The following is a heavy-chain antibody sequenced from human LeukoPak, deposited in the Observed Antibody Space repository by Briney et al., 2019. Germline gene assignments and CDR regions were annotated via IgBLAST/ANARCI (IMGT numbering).Heavy chain of an antibody. CDR3: AKDMFVVVVAATPDY. CDR2: ISGDGGST. D-gene: IGHD2-15*01. V-gene: IGHV3-43*02. J-gene: IGHJ4*02. Sequence: GGSLRLSCAASGFTFDDYAMHWVRQAPGKGLEWVSLISGDGGSTYYADSVKGRFTISRDNSKNSLYLQMNSLRTADTALYYCAKDMFVVVVAATPDYWGQGTLFSVSS. CDR1: GFTFDDYA.